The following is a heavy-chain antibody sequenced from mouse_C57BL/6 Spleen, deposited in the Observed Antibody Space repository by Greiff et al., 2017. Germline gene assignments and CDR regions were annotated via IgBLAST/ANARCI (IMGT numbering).Heavy chain of an antibody. J-gene: IGHJ2*01. V-gene: IGHV1-53*01. CDR1: GYTFTSYW. Sequence: QVQLQQPGTELVKPGASVKLSCKASGYTFTSYWMNWVKQRPGQGLEWIGNINPSNGGTNYNEKFKSKATLTVDKSSSTAYMQLSSLTSEDSAVYYCARNCIYDYLYYFDYWGQGTTLTVSS. D-gene: IGHD2-4*01. CDR2: INPSNGGT. CDR3: ARNCIYDYLYYFDY.